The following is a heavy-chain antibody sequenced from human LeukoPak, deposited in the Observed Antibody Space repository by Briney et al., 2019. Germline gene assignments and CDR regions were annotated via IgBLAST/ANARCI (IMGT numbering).Heavy chain of an antibody. Sequence: GGSLRLSCAVSGFTFSSYSMKWVRQAPGKGREWVSYISSSGSTIYYADSVKGRFTISRDNAKNSLYLQMNSLRAEDTAVYYCARDGETYGWNYGFDHWGQGTLVTVSS. CDR2: ISSSGSTI. CDR3: ARDGETYGWNYGFDH. D-gene: IGHD1-7*01. CDR1: GFTFSSYS. V-gene: IGHV3-48*04. J-gene: IGHJ4*02.